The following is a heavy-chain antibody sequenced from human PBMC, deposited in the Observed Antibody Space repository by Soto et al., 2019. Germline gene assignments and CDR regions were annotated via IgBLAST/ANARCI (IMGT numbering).Heavy chain of an antibody. CDR2: ISGSGGST. Sequence: EAQLLESGGGLVQPGGSLRLSCAASGFTFSSYAMSWVRQAPGKGLEWVSAISGSGGSTYYADSVKGRFTISRDNSKNTLYLQMNSLRAEDTAVYYCAGTTVTTSHAFDIWGQGTMVTVSS. V-gene: IGHV3-23*01. J-gene: IGHJ3*02. D-gene: IGHD4-17*01. CDR1: GFTFSSYA. CDR3: AGTTVTTSHAFDI.